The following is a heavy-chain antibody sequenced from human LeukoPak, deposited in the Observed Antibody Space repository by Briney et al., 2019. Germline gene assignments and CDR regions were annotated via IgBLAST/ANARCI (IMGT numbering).Heavy chain of an antibody. CDR3: ARAAGRGAFDY. CDR1: GFTFSSYW. Sequence: GGSLRLSGAASGFTFSSYWMHWVRQAPGKGLVWVSRINSDGSSTSYADSVKGRFTISRDNAKNTLYLQMNSLRAEDTAVYYCARAAGRGAFDYWGQGTLVTVSS. CDR2: INSDGSST. J-gene: IGHJ4*02. V-gene: IGHV3-74*01. D-gene: IGHD3-10*01.